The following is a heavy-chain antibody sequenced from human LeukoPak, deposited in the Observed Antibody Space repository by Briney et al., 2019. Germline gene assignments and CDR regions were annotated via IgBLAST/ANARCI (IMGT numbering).Heavy chain of an antibody. J-gene: IGHJ4*02. Sequence: PGGSLRLSCAASGFTFSTYWMSWVRQPPGKGLEWIGEISHSGSTNYNPSLKSRVTISVDTSKNQFSLKLSSVTAADTAVYYCAGRSPYDFWSPGDYWGQGTLVTVSS. V-gene: IGHV4-4*02. CDR3: AGRSPYDFWSPGDY. CDR2: ISHSGST. D-gene: IGHD3-3*01. CDR1: GFTFSTYW.